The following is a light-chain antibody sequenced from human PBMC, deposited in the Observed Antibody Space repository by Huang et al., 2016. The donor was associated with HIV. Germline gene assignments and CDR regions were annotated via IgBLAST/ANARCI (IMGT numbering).Light chain of an antibody. J-gene: IGKJ1*01. CDR2: AAS. Sequence: AIRMTQSPSSLSASTGDRVNITCRASKDINNFIAWYQQKPGKAPNLFIYAASILETGGPSRVSGSGSGTEFNLSISCLQSEDFATYYCQQYYSYRTFGQGTQVEIK. CDR1: KDINNF. V-gene: IGKV1-8*01. CDR3: QQYYSYRT.